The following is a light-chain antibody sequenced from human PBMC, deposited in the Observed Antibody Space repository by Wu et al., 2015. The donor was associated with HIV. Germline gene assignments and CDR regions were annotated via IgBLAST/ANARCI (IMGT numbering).Light chain of an antibody. CDR3: QHRQSWPFT. Sequence: EIVLTQSPATLSLSPGERATLSCRASQSVSSYLAWYQQKPGQAPRLLIYDASNRATGIPARFSGSGSGTDFTLTISSLEPEDFAVYYCQHRQSWPFTFGPGTKVDIK. J-gene: IGKJ3*01. CDR1: QSVSSY. CDR2: DAS. V-gene: IGKV3-11*01.